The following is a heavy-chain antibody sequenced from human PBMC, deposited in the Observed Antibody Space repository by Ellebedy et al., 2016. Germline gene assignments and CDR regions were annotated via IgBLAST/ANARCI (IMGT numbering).Heavy chain of an antibody. V-gene: IGHV4-39*01. CDR1: GGSIGSSSYY. CDR2: IYYSGST. D-gene: IGHD2-2*01. Sequence: GSLRLSXTVSGGSIGSSSYYWGWIRQPPGKGLEWIGSIYYSGSTYYNPSLKSRVTISVDMSKNQFSLKLTSVTAADTAVYYCARTILGYCSSTSCPGYYFDYWGQGTLVTVSS. J-gene: IGHJ4*02. CDR3: ARTILGYCSSTSCPGYYFDY.